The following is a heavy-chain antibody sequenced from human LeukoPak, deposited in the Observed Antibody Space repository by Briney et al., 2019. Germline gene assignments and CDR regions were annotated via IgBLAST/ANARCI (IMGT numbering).Heavy chain of an antibody. CDR2: MNPNSGNT. CDR1: GYTFTSYD. CDR3: ARGSGSYFSGWFDP. D-gene: IGHD1-26*01. V-gene: IGHV1-8*03. Sequence: ASVKVSCKASGYTFTSYDINWVRQATGQGLEWMGWMNPNSGNTGYAQKFQGRVTITRNTSISTAYMELSSLRSEDTAVYYCARGSGSYFSGWFDPWGQGTLVTVSS. J-gene: IGHJ5*02.